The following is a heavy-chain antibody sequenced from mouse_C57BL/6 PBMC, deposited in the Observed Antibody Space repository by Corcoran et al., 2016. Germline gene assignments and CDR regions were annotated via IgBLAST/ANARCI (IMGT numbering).Heavy chain of an antibody. CDR3: ARRRAGTLYFDV. CDR1: GYAFSSYW. J-gene: IGHJ1*03. Sequence: QVQLQQSGAELVKPGASVKISCKASGYAFSSYWMNWVKQRPGKGLEWIGQIYPGDGDTNYNGKFKGKATLTADKSSSTAYMQLSSLTSEDSAVYFCARRRAGTLYFDVWGTGTTVTVSS. D-gene: IGHD3-3*01. CDR2: IYPGDGDT. V-gene: IGHV1-80*01.